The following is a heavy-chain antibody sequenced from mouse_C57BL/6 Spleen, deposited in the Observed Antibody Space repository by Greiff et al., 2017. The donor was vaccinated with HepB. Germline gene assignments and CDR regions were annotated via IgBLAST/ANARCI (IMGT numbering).Heavy chain of an antibody. D-gene: IGHD1-1*01. V-gene: IGHV6-6*01. J-gene: IGHJ4*01. CDR2: IRNKANNHAT. CDR3: TRRGHYYGSSYVFYYAMDY. CDR1: GFTFSDAW. Sequence: EVKVEESGGGLVQPGGSMKLSCAASGFTFSDAWMDWVRQSPEKGLEWVAEIRNKANNHATYYAESVKGRFTISRDDSKSSVYLQMNSLRAEDTGIYYCTRRGHYYGSSYVFYYAMDYWGQGTSVTVSS.